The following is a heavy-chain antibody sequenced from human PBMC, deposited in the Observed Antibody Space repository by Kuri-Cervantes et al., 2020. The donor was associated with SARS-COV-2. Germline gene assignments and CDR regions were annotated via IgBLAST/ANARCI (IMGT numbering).Heavy chain of an antibody. CDR1: GGSISSYY. V-gene: IGHV4-4*07. J-gene: IGHJ4*02. Sequence: GSLRLSCTVSGGSISSYYWSWIRQPAGKGLEWIGRIYTSGSTNYNPSLKSRVTMSVDTSKNQFSLKLSSVTAADTAVYYCARGPSPGYCSSTSCYPREYYFDYWGQGTLVTVSS. CDR2: IYTSGST. CDR3: ARGPSPGYCSSTSCYPREYYFDY. D-gene: IGHD2-2*01.